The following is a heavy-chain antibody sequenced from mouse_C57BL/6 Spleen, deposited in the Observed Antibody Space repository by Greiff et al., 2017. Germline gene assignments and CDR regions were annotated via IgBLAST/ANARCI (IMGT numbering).Heavy chain of an antibody. Sequence: QVHVKQPGAELVKPGASVKMSCKASGYTFTSYWITWVKQRPGQGLEWIGDIYPGSGSTNYNEKFKSKATLTVDTSSSTAYMQLSSLTSEDSAVYYCARDSSGYGYWGQGTTLTVSS. CDR1: GYTFTSYW. CDR3: ARDSSGYGY. CDR2: IYPGSGST. V-gene: IGHV1-55*01. J-gene: IGHJ2*01. D-gene: IGHD3-2*02.